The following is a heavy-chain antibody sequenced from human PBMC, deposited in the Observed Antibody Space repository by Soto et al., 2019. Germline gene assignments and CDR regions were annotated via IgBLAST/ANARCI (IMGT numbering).Heavy chain of an antibody. V-gene: IGHV3-7*01. CDR1: GFTFSSYW. Sequence: GGSLRLSCAASGFTFSSYWMSWVRQAPGKGLEWVANIKQDGSEKYYVDSVKGRFTISRDNAKNSLYLQMNSLRAEDTAVYYCARDDEYDFWSGLIYGYYMDVWGKGTTVTVSS. J-gene: IGHJ6*03. CDR2: IKQDGSEK. CDR3: ARDDEYDFWSGLIYGYYMDV. D-gene: IGHD3-3*01.